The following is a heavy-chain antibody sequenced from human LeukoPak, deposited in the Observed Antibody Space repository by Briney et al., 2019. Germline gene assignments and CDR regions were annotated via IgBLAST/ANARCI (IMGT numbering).Heavy chain of an antibody. CDR3: ARGDSAGY. Sequence: PGGSLTLSCVASGFTLSSYRMNWVRQAPGKGLEWVANIKQDGSEKNYVDSVKGRFTISRDNAKNSLYLQMNSLRAEDTAVYYCARGDSAGYWGQGTLVTVSS. D-gene: IGHD2-15*01. CDR1: GFTLSSYR. J-gene: IGHJ4*02. CDR2: IKQDGSEK. V-gene: IGHV3-7*04.